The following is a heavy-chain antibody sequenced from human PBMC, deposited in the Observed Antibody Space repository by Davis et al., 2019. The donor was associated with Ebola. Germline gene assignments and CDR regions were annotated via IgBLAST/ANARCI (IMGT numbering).Heavy chain of an antibody. V-gene: IGHV3-7*03. D-gene: IGHD3-22*01. Sequence: GESLKISCAASGLIFNNYWMSWIRQAPGKGPEWVAIIKEDGGEKYYVDSVKGRFSISRDNSKNTLYLQMNSLRADDTAVYYCAKAGNLYESSAYYGYWGQGTLVTVSS. CDR3: AKAGNLYESSAYYGY. CDR1: GLIFNNYW. CDR2: IKEDGGEK. J-gene: IGHJ4*02.